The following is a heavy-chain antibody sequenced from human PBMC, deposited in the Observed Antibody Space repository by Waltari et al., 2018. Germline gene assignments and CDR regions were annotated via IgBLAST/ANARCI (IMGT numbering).Heavy chain of an antibody. V-gene: IGHV4-39*01. D-gene: IGHD1-26*01. J-gene: IGHJ4*02. Sequence: PPGKGLEWIVNIYYSGSTDYNPSLKSRVTTYIDTSKNQFSLKLSSVTAADTAVYFCARLDSRSGSYYFDYWGQGTLVTVSS. CDR2: IYYSGST. CDR3: ARLDSRSGSYYFDY.